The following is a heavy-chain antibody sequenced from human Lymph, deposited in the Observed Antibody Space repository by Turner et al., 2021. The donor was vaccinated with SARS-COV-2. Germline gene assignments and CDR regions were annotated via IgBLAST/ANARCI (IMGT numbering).Heavy chain of an antibody. J-gene: IGHJ4*02. Sequence: EVQLLLSGVAVVQPGGSLTPSCAASVFPFDDYAMHWVRQAPGKGLELVSLNSWDGGGKYYAGSLKGQFTISRDNSKNSLSLQMSSLTAEDTALYYCAKDPGYCSGGSCYSRTYFDFWGQGTLVTVSA. CDR3: AKDPGYCSGGSCYSRTYFDF. V-gene: IGHV3-43*02. CDR1: VFPFDDYA. CDR2: NSWDGGGK. D-gene: IGHD2-15*01.